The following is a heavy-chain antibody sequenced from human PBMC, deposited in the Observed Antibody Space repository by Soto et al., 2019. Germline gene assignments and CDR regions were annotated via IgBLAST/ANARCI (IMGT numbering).Heavy chain of an antibody. D-gene: IGHD3-10*01. CDR3: ARHRGGSGSWNNWFDP. V-gene: IGHV5-51*01. CDR1: GYSFTSYW. CDR2: IYPGDSDT. J-gene: IGHJ5*02. Sequence: GESLKISCKGSGYSFTSYWIGWVRQMPGKGLEWMGIIYPGDSDTRYSPSFQGQVTISADKSISTAYLQWSSLKASDTAMYYCARHRGGSGSWNNWFDPWGQGTLVTVSS.